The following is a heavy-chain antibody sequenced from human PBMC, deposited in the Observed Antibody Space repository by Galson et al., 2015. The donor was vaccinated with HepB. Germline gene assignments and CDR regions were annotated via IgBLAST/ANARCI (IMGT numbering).Heavy chain of an antibody. D-gene: IGHD3-10*01. V-gene: IGHV1-3*01. CDR1: GYTFTSYA. CDR2: INAGNGNT. CDR3: ARASQRTYYYGSGSYPAGYFDL. J-gene: IGHJ2*01. Sequence: SVKVSCKASGYTFTSYAMHWVRQAPGQRLEWMGWINAGNGNTKYSQKFQGRVTITRDTSASTAYMELSSLRSEDTAVYYCARASQRTYYYGSGSYPAGYFDLWGRGTLVTVSS.